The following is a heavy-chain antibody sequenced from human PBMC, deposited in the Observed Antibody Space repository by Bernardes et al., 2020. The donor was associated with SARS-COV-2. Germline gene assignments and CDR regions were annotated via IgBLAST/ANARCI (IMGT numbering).Heavy chain of an antibody. V-gene: IGHV4-30-4*01. CDR3: ARSGTEWAAAEYFRE. Sequence: SEPLSLTCTVSSGAVSSGDSYWTWIRQPPGKGLEWMGYIYYSGTTDYNPALKSRLSMSVDTSKNQFFLRLTSVTAADTAVYYCARSGTEWAAAEYFREWGPGTLVTVS. CDR1: SGAVSSGDSY. J-gene: IGHJ1*01. CDR2: IYYSGTT. D-gene: IGHD1-26*01.